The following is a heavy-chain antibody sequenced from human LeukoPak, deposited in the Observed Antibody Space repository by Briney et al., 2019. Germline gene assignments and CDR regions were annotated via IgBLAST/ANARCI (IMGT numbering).Heavy chain of an antibody. V-gene: IGHV1-46*01. J-gene: IGHJ4*02. D-gene: IGHD5-18*01. CDR1: GYTFTRYY. CDR2: INPSGGST. CDR3: TRRDTTMVSFDY. Sequence: ASVKVSCKASGYTFTRYYMHWVRQAPGQGLEWMGIINPSGGSTSYAQKFQGRVTVTRDTSINTAYMELRSLRSDDTAVYYCTRRDTTMVSFDYWGQGTLVTVSS.